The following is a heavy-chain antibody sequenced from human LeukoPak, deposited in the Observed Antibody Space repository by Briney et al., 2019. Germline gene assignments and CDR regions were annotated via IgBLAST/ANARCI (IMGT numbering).Heavy chain of an antibody. CDR3: ARDLDY. CDR1: GFTFSSYA. Sequence: GGSLRLSCAASGFTFSSYAMSWVRQAPGKGLEWVAVISYDGSNKYYADSVKGRFTISRDNSKNTLYLQMNSLRAEDTAVYYCARDLDYWGQGTLVTVSS. J-gene: IGHJ4*02. CDR2: ISYDGSNK. V-gene: IGHV3-30-3*01.